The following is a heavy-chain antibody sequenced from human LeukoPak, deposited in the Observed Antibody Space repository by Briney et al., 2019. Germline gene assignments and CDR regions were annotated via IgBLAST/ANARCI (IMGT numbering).Heavy chain of an antibody. J-gene: IGHJ4*02. V-gene: IGHV3-33*01. CDR2: IWHDGSKE. Sequence: GGSLRLSCAASGFTFTRCGFHWVRQAPGKGLEWVSVIWHDGSKEYYADSVKGRFTISRDNSKNMLYLQMNSLRGEGTAVYYCARDGCSTSSCYDFWGQGTLVTVSS. CDR1: GFTFTRCG. CDR3: ARDGCSTSSCYDF. D-gene: IGHD2-2*01.